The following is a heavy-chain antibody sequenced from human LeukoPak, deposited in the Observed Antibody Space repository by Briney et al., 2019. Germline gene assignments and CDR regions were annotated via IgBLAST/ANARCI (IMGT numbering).Heavy chain of an antibody. V-gene: IGHV3-48*03. CDR2: ISSSGSTI. D-gene: IGHD3-10*02. CDR1: GFTFSSYE. CDR3: AELGITMIGGV. J-gene: IGHJ6*04. Sequence: GGSLRLSCAASGFTFSSYELNWVRQAPGKGLEWVSYISSSGSTIYYADSVKGRFTIYRDNAKNSLYLQMNSLRAEDTAVYYCAELGITMIGGVWGKGTTVTISS.